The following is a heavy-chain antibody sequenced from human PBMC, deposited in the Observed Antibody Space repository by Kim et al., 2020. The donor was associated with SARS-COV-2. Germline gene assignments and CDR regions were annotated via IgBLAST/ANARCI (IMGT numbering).Heavy chain of an antibody. Sequence: SVKVSCKASGGTFSNYAISWVRQAPGQGLEWMGGIIPIFGTVNYAQKFQGRVTITADESTSTAYMELSSLRSEDTAIYYCARTGYSTTEVKGYYGMDVWGQGTTVTVSS. CDR1: GGTFSNYA. J-gene: IGHJ6*02. CDR2: IIPIFGTV. D-gene: IGHD5-18*01. V-gene: IGHV1-69*13. CDR3: ARTGYSTTEVKGYYGMDV.